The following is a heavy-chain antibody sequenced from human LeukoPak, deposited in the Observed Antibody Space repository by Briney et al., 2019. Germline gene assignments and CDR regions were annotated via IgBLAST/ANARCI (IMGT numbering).Heavy chain of an antibody. CDR1: GFTFSDYG. Sequence: GRSLRLSCAASGFTFSDYGMHWVRQAPGKGLEWVAVIWYDGSNKYYADSVKGRFTISRDNSKNTLYLQMNTLRAEDTAVYYCAKDVSWNWFDPWGQGTLVAVSS. CDR2: IWYDGSNK. V-gene: IGHV3-33*06. J-gene: IGHJ5*02. CDR3: AKDVSWNWFDP.